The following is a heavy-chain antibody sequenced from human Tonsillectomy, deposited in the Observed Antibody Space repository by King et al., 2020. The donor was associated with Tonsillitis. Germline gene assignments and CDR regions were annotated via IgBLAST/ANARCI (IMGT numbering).Heavy chain of an antibody. CDR1: GDSISSSSYY. V-gene: IGHV4-39*01. D-gene: IGHD1-26*01. Sequence: LQLQESGPGLVKPSETLSLTCTVSGDSISSSSYYWAWIRQPPGKGLEWIGSIYYSGSTYYNPSLKSRVTISVATSKKEFSLKLGSVTAADTAVYYCARHATYSGGGAIDPWGQGTRVTVSS. J-gene: IGHJ5*02. CDR3: ARHATYSGGGAIDP. CDR2: IYYSGST.